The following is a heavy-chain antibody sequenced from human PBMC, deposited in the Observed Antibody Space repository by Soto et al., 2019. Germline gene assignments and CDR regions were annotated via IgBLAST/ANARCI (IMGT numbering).Heavy chain of an antibody. Sequence: QVQLVQSGAEVKKPGASVKVSCEASGYNFTSFAISWVRQAPGQGLEWMGWIRPYNRNTNYAAKFLGRVTMTADTSTSTAHLDLRGLNSDDTAVYYCARDRDYFPSDYWGQGTLVTVSS. CDR2: IRPYNRNT. V-gene: IGHV1-18*01. CDR1: GYNFTSFA. CDR3: ARDRDYFPSDY. D-gene: IGHD4-17*01. J-gene: IGHJ4*02.